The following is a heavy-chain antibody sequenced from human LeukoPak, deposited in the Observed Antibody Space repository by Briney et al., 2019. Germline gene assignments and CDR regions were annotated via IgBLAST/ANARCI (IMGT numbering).Heavy chain of an antibody. J-gene: IGHJ2*01. CDR2: IIPIFGTA. V-gene: IGHV1-69*05. CDR1: GGTFSSYA. CDR3: ARVTGRDCSGGSCYRYWYFDL. Sequence: SVKVSCKASGGTFSSYAISWVRQTPGQGLEWMGGIIPIFGTANYAQKFQGRVTITTDESTSTAYMELSSLRSEDTAVYYCARVTGRDCSGGSCYRYWYFDLWGRGTLVTVSS. D-gene: IGHD2-15*01.